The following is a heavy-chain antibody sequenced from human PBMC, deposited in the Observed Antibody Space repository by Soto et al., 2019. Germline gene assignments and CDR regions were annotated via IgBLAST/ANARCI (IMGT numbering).Heavy chain of an antibody. CDR3: ARERSFGADY. Sequence: VQLVQSGAEVKKPGASVKVSCKASGYTFTSYDINWVRQATGQGLEWMGWMNPNSGNTGYAQKFQGRVTMTRNTSITTVYMGLSSPRSEDPAGYYCARERSFGADYWGQGTLVTVSS. CDR1: GYTFTSYD. CDR2: MNPNSGNT. V-gene: IGHV1-8*01. D-gene: IGHD3-16*01. J-gene: IGHJ4*02.